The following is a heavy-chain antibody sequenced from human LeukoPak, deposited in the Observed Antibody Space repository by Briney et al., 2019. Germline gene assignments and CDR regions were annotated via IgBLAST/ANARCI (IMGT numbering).Heavy chain of an antibody. CDR1: GYTFIDYD. Sequence: ASVKVSCKASGYTFIDYDINWVRQAPGQGLEWMGLMSPHNGHTEYAQNFQDRVTMTRDTSTGTAYMELRSLRSEDTAVYYCARRTPRCGGTCYDAFDVWGQGTMVTVSS. D-gene: IGHD2-21*01. CDR2: MSPHNGHT. J-gene: IGHJ3*01. CDR3: ARRTPRCGGTCYDAFDV. V-gene: IGHV1-8*01.